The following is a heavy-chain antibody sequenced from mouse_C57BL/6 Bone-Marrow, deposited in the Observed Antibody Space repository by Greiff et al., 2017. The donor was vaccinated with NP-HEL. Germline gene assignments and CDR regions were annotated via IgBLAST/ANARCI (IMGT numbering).Heavy chain of an antibody. CDR3: TRYYGNYAWFAY. J-gene: IGHJ3*01. CDR1: GFTFSDAW. D-gene: IGHD2-1*01. CDR2: IRNKANNHAT. V-gene: IGHV6-6*01. Sequence: EVQLQESGGGLVQPGGSMKLSCAASGFTFSDAWMDWVRQSPEKGLEWVAEIRNKANNHATYYAESVKGRFTISRDDSKSSVYLQMNSLRAEDTGIYYCTRYYGNYAWFAYWGQGTLVTVSA.